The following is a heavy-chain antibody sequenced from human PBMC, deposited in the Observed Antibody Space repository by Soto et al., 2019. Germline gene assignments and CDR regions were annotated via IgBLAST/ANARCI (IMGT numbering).Heavy chain of an antibody. CDR3: ARRGGVGVAGSAAFDM. J-gene: IGHJ3*02. CDR1: GYPVTAYY. Sequence: QLHLVQSGAVVKKPGASVTVSCSASGYPVTAYYMHWVRQAPGRGLEWMGGINPATGAAKYTQKFQGRVTMTRGTSPSTVFMELSGLTSEDTAVFYCARRGGVGVAGSAAFDMWGQGTLVTVSS. D-gene: IGHD3-3*01. V-gene: IGHV1-2*02. CDR2: INPATGAA.